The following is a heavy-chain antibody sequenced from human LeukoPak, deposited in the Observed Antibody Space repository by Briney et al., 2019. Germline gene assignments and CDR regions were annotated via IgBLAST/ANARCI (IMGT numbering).Heavy chain of an antibody. V-gene: IGHV3-21*01. D-gene: IGHD4-17*01. CDR3: ARDYYGDYGLDY. J-gene: IGHJ4*02. CDR1: GFTFSTYS. CDR2: ISSSGSYI. Sequence: GGSLRLSCAASGFTFSTYSMNWVRQAPGKGPEWVSSISSSGSYIYYADSVEGRFAISRDSAKNSLYLQMSSLRAEDTAVYYCARDYYGDYGLDYWGQGTLVTVSS.